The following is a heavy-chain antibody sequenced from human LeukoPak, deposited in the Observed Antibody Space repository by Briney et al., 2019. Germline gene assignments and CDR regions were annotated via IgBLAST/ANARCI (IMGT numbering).Heavy chain of an antibody. CDR1: GYTFTSYY. CDR2: INPSGGST. Sequence: GASVKVSCKASGYTFTSYYMHWVRQAPGQGLEWMGIINPSGGSTSYAQKFQGRVTMTRDTSTSTVYVELSSLRSEDTAVYYCARSGYDRGVFDYWGQGTLVTVSS. V-gene: IGHV1-46*01. CDR3: ARSGYDRGVFDY. D-gene: IGHD5-12*01. J-gene: IGHJ4*02.